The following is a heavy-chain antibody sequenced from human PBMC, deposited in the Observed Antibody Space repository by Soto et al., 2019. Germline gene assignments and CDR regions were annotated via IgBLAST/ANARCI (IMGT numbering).Heavy chain of an antibody. D-gene: IGHD2-8*01. V-gene: IGHV1-2*04. Sequence: ASVKVSCKASGYTFTGYYMHWVRQAPGQGLEWMGWINPNSGGTNYAQKFQGWVTMTRGTSISTAYMELSRLRSDDTAVYYCARDQMVGSGFYYYCYGKDVWGQGTTVTVSS. J-gene: IGHJ6*02. CDR1: GYTFTGYY. CDR3: ARDQMVGSGFYYYCYGKDV. CDR2: INPNSGGT.